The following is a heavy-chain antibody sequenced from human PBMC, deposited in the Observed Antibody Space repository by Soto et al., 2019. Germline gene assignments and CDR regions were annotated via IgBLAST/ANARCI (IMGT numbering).Heavy chain of an antibody. CDR1: GGSISSYY. CDR3: ARHRGGYDQIFDY. Sequence: QVQLQETGPGLVKPSETLSLTCTVSGGSISSYYWSWIRQPPGQGLEWIGYIYYSGSNNYNPSRKSRVTISVDTSKNQFSLKLSSVTAADTAVYYCARHRGGYDQIFDYWGQGTLVTVSS. J-gene: IGHJ4*02. CDR2: IYYSGSN. D-gene: IGHD5-12*01. V-gene: IGHV4-59*08.